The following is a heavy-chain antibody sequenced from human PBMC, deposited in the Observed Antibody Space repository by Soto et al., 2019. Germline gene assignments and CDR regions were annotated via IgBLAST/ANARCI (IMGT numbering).Heavy chain of an antibody. CDR2: ISYDGSNK. D-gene: IGHD3-10*01. CDR3: AKDGVGSVDY. CDR1: GFTFSSYG. J-gene: IGHJ4*02. Sequence: PGGSLRLSCAASGFTFSSYGMHWVRQAPGKGLEWVAVISYDGSNKYYADSVKGRFTISRDNSKNTLYLQMNSLRAEDTAVYYCAKDGVGSVDYWGQGTLVTVSS. V-gene: IGHV3-30*18.